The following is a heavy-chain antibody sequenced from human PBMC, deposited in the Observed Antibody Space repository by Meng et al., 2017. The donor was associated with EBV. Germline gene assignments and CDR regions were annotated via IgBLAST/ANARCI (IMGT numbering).Heavy chain of an antibody. CDR2: FLPTLGAP. CDR3: ASESGRGYTPDY. J-gene: IGHJ4*02. D-gene: IGHD3-10*01. CDR1: GGTFRKYA. Sequence: QVQLVQSGAEVKKPGSSVKVYCKPSGGTFRKYAVSWVRQAPGQGLEWLGGFLPTLGAPNYAQKFHGRVSITADESTSTHYMDLSSLRSEDTAVYYCASESGRGYTPDYWGQGTLVTVSS. V-gene: IGHV1-69*01.